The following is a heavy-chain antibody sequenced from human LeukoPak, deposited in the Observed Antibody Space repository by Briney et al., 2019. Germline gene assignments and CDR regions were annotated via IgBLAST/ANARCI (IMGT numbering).Heavy chain of an antibody. CDR2: ISSSSIYV. D-gene: IGHD3-16*02. J-gene: IGHJ3*01. Sequence: GWSLRLSCAASGFTFSYYDMNWVRQPPAKGLEWVSSISSSSIYVSYADSVKGRYTISRDNAKNSLYLQMNSLRAEDTAIYYCARDIELSTWGLGTTVTVSS. V-gene: IGHV3-21*04. CDR1: GFTFSYYD. CDR3: ARDIELST.